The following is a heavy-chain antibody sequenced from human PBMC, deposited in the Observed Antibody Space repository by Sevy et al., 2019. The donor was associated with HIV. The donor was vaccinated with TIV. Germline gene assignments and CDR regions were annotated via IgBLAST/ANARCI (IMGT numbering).Heavy chain of an antibody. CDR1: GGSISSYY. J-gene: IGHJ4*02. CDR2: IFYTGTT. V-gene: IGHV4-59*01. D-gene: IGHD6-19*01. Sequence: SETLSLTCTVSGGSISSYYWSWIRQPPGRRLEGIGSIFYTGTTNYNPSLKSRVTISVDTSKSQVSLKVTSVTAADTAVYFCARDGSVLIFDYWGQGTLVTVSS. CDR3: ARDGSVLIFDY.